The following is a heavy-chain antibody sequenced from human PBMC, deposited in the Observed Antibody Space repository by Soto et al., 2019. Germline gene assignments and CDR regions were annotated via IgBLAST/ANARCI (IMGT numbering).Heavy chain of an antibody. Sequence: QVQLVESGGGVVQPGRSLRLCWAASGFTFSSYAMHWVRQAPGKGLAWVAIISHDGSNKYYADSVEGRFTISRDNSKNTLYLQMNSLRAEDTAVYYCAKNTGYSYGFPFDYGGQGTLVTVSS. D-gene: IGHD5-18*01. CDR2: ISHDGSNK. CDR1: GFTFSSYA. CDR3: AKNTGYSYGFPFDY. V-gene: IGHV3-30*18. J-gene: IGHJ4*02.